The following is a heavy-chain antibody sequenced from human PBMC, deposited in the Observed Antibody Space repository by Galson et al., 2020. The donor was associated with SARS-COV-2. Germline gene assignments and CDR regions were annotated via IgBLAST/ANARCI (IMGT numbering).Heavy chain of an antibody. D-gene: IGHD2-2*01. V-gene: IGHV3-23*01. J-gene: IGHJ4*02. CDR2: ISGSGDST. CDR3: ARGLYCTSTSCSHWDY. Sequence: GGSLRLSCAVSGFTFTSYAMTWVRQAPGKGLEWVSSISGSGDSTYYIDSVKGRFTISRDNSENTVYLQMTSLRDEETAVYYCARGLYCTSTSCSHWDYWGQGTLVTVS. CDR1: GFTFTSYA.